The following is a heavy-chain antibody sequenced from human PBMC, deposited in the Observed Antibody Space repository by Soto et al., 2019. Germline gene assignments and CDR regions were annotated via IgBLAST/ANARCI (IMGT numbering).Heavy chain of an antibody. CDR1: GVTFSSYA. CDR3: AKDYDYIWGSYRSFDY. D-gene: IGHD3-16*02. J-gene: IGHJ4*02. Sequence: PGGSLRLSCAASGVTFSSYAMSWVRQAPGKGLEWVSAISGSGGSTYYADSVKGRFTISRDNSKNTLYLQMNSLRAEDTAVYYCAKDYDYIWGSYRSFDYWGQGTLVTVS. CDR2: ISGSGGST. V-gene: IGHV3-23*01.